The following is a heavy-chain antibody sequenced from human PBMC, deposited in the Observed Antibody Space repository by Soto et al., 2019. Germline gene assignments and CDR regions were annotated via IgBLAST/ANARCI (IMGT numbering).Heavy chain of an antibody. CDR2: IYYLGST. CDR3: ARDGYDGSGSPYPAY. Sequence: SETLSLTCSVSGGSMSEYFWSWIRQSPGKGLEWIGYIYYLGSTDYNPSLKSRVTISVDTSKRQFSLRLTSVTAADTAVYYCARDGYDGSGSPYPAYWGPGXQVTVSS. J-gene: IGHJ4*02. V-gene: IGHV4-59*01. D-gene: IGHD3-10*01. CDR1: GGSMSEYF.